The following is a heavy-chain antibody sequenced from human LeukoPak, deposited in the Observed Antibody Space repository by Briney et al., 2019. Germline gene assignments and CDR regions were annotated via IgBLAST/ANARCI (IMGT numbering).Heavy chain of an antibody. CDR3: ARATFMFGIAAAGTKY. V-gene: IGHV1-2*02. Sequence: APVKVSCKASGYTFTGYYMHWVRQAPGQGLEWMGWINPNSGGTNYAQKFQGRVTMTRDTSISTAYMELSRLRSDDTAVYYCARATFMFGIAAAGTKYWGQGTLVTVSS. J-gene: IGHJ4*02. CDR1: GYTFTGYY. CDR2: INPNSGGT. D-gene: IGHD6-13*01.